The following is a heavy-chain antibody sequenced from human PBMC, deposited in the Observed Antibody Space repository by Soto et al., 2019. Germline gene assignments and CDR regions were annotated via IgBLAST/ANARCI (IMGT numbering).Heavy chain of an antibody. CDR1: GFTFRSYP. CDR3: AKQRSLNRGPFDY. V-gene: IGHV3-23*01. D-gene: IGHD1-1*01. Sequence: GGSLRLSCAASGFTFRSYPMIWVRQAPGKGLEWVSAIRGSGGGTYYAESVEGRFAISRDNAKNTLYLQMHSLRAEDTAIYYWAKQRSLNRGPFDYWGQGTLVTVSS. J-gene: IGHJ4*02. CDR2: IRGSGGGT.